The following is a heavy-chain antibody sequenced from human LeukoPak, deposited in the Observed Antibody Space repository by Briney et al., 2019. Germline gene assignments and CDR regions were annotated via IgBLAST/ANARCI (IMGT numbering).Heavy chain of an antibody. D-gene: IGHD1-26*01. V-gene: IGHV3-48*01. J-gene: IGHJ4*02. Sequence: GGSLRLSCAASGFTFSSYSMNWVRQAPGKGLEWVSYISSSSSTIYYADSVKGRFTISRDNAKNSLYLQMNSLKTEDTAVYYCTTDGVGVEGATYDNWGQGTLVSVSS. CDR1: GFTFSSYS. CDR3: TTDGVGVEGATYDN. CDR2: ISSSSSTI.